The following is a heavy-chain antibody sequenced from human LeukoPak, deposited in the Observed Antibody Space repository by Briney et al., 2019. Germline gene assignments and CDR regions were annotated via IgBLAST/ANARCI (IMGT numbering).Heavy chain of an antibody. CDR2: TYYRSKWNN. Sequence: SQTLSLTCAISGDSVSTSRVAWNWIRQSPSRSLEWLGRTYYRSKWNNDYAVSVKSRIIINPDTSKNQFSLQLNSVTPEDTAVYYCARYNWNGGRAFDVWGQGTMVTVSS. CDR1: GDSVSTSRVA. CDR3: ARYNWNGGRAFDV. J-gene: IGHJ3*01. D-gene: IGHD1-1*01. V-gene: IGHV6-1*01.